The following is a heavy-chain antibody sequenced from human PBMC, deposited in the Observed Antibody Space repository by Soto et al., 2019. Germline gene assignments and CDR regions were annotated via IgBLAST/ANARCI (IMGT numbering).Heavy chain of an antibody. J-gene: IGHJ4*02. CDR1: GFTFSSYS. Sequence: EVQLVESGGGLVQPGGSLRLSCGASGFTFSSYSMNWVRQAPGKGLEWVSYISSSSSTIYYADSVKGRFTISRDNAKNSLYLQMNSLRDEDTAVYYCARDMGSSWYSPLDYWGQGTLVTVSS. CDR3: ARDMGSSWYSPLDY. CDR2: ISSSSSTI. D-gene: IGHD6-13*01. V-gene: IGHV3-48*02.